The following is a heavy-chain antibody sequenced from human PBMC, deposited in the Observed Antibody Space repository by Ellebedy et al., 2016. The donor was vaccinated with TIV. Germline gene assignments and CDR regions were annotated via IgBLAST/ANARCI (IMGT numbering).Heavy chain of an antibody. CDR3: ARDRGNPLYGDYGGDY. J-gene: IGHJ4*02. V-gene: IGHV3-30-3*01. D-gene: IGHD4-17*01. CDR1: GFTFSSYA. Sequence: GESLKISCAASGFTFSSYAMHWVRQAPGKGLEWVAVISYDGSNKYYADSVKGRFTISRDNAKNSLYLQMNSLRAEDTAVYYCARDRGNPLYGDYGGDYWGQGTLVTVSS. CDR2: ISYDGSNK.